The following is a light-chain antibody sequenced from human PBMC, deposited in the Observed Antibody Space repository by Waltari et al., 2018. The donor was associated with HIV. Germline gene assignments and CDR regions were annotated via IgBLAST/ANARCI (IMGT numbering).Light chain of an antibody. CDR3: QSADTTGSLYV. CDR2: KDT. Sequence: CSGNALPKQYAYWYQQKPGQAPVLLIYKDTERPSGIPERFSGSSSGTTVTLTISGVQAEDEADYYCQSADTTGSLYVFGTGTKVTV. J-gene: IGLJ1*01. CDR1: ALPKQY. V-gene: IGLV3-25*03.